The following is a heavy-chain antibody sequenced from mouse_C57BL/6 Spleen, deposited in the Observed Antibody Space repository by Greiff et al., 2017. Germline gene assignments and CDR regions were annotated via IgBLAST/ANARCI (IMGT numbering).Heavy chain of an antibody. Sequence: EVILVESGGGLVKPGGSLKLSCAASGFTFSSYAMSWVRQTPEKRLEWVATISDGGSYTYYPDNVKGRFTISRDNAKNNLYLQMSHLKSEDTAMYYCARDRRTTVFDYWGQGTTLTVSS. V-gene: IGHV5-4*01. CDR2: ISDGGSYT. CDR3: ARDRRTTVFDY. CDR1: GFTFSSYA. D-gene: IGHD1-1*01. J-gene: IGHJ2*01.